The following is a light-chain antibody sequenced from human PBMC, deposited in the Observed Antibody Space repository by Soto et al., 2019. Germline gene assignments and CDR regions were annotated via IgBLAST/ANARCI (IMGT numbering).Light chain of an antibody. CDR2: KAS. CDR1: QSIGAS. V-gene: IGKV1-5*03. CDR3: QQHSGSPLT. Sequence: DIQMTQSPSTLYASVGDRVTITCRASQSIGASLAWFQQRPGKAPNLLIYKASRLESGVPSRFSGSGSGTAFTLTISTLQPDDFATYYCQQHSGSPLTFGGGTKVEVK. J-gene: IGKJ4*01.